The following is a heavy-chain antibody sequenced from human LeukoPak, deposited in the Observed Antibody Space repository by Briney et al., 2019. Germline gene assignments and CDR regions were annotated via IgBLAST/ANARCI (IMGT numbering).Heavy chain of an antibody. D-gene: IGHD3-10*01. CDR2: LYPDGRT. CDR1: GFAVSSNY. V-gene: IGHV3-53*01. Sequence: GGSLRLSCAASGFAVSSNYMNWVRQAPGKGLEWVSVLYPDGRTYYGDSVKGRFTISRDISKNTLFLQMTSLRAEDTAVYYCAKVKGWYGEGYFDYWGQGNLGTVSS. J-gene: IGHJ4*02. CDR3: AKVKGWYGEGYFDY.